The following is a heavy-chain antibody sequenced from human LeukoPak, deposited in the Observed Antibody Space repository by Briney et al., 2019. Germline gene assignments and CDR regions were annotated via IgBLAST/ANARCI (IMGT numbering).Heavy chain of an antibody. J-gene: IGHJ4*02. CDR1: GFTFSSYS. D-gene: IGHD3-10*01. CDR2: ISSSSSYI. Sequence: GDSLRLSCAASGFTFSSYSMNWVRQAPGKGLEWVSSISSSSSYIYYADSVKGRFTISRDNAKNSLYLQMNSLRAEDTAVYYCARSSMVRGGGFDYWGQGTLVTVSS. CDR3: ARSSMVRGGGFDY. V-gene: IGHV3-21*01.